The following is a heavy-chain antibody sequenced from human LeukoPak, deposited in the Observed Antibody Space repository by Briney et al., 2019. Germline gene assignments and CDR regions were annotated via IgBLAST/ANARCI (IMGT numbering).Heavy chain of an antibody. D-gene: IGHD3-16*02. CDR2: ISGSGGST. J-gene: IGHJ5*02. CDR3: AKDDYVWGSYPNDWFDP. V-gene: IGHV3-23*01. CDR1: GFTFSSYA. Sequence: GGSLRLSCAASGFTFSSYAMSWVRQAPGKGLEWVSAISGSGGSTYYADSVKGRSTISRDNSKNTLYLQMNSPRAEDTAVYYCAKDDYVWGSYPNDWFDPWGQGTLVTVSS.